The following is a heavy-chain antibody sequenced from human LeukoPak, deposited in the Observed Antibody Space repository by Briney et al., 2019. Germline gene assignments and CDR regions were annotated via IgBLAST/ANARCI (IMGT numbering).Heavy chain of an antibody. Sequence: SHPVSLMCGLWGHSDYSNCAVGHWITQSPAGGLEWLGRQYYRSKRYNDYAESVKNRITINPDASRNQFYQQLNSVTPEDTAVYYCARDILWFGKGLDYWGQGTLVTVSS. J-gene: IGHJ4*02. CDR3: ARDILWFGKGLDY. CDR1: GHSDYSNCAV. D-gene: IGHD3-10*01. CDR2: QYYRSKRYN. V-gene: IGHV6-1*01.